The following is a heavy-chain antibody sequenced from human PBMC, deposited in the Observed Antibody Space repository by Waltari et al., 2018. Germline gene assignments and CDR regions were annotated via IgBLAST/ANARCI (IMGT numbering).Heavy chain of an antibody. CDR3: ASGGIVVVPAAMNY. V-gene: IGHV3-30*02. CDR1: GFNFSSNS. Sequence: QVQLVESGGGVVQPGVSLRLSFAASGFNFSSNSRHRVRQAPGKGLEWVAVRRYDGSNKYYADSVKGRFTISRDNSKNTLYLQMNSLRAEDTAVYYCASGGIVVVPAAMNYWGQGTLVTVSS. J-gene: IGHJ4*02. CDR2: RRYDGSNK. D-gene: IGHD2-2*01.